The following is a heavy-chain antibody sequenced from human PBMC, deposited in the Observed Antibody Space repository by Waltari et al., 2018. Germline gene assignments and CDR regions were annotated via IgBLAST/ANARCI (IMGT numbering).Heavy chain of an antibody. J-gene: IGHJ6*02. V-gene: IGHV3-23*01. CDR3: AKEKAVAGTGARGYDYGMDV. CDR1: GFTFSSYA. Sequence: EVQLLESGGGLVQPGGSLRLSCAASGFTFSSYAMSWVRQAPGKGLEWVSAISGSGGSTYYADSVKGRFTISRDKSKNTLYRQMNSRRAEDTAVYYCAKEKAVAGTGARGYDYGMDVRGQGTTVTVSS. CDR2: ISGSGGST. D-gene: IGHD6-19*01.